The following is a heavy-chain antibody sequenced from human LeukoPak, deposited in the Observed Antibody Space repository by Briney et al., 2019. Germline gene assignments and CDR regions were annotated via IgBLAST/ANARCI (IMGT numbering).Heavy chain of an antibody. CDR2: IYHSGST. Sequence: SSETLSLTCTVSGGSISSGGYYWSWIRQPPGKGLEWIGYIYHSGSTYYNPSLKSRVTISVDRSKNQSSLKLSSVTAADTAVYYCARVSTGFGVVIVDVWGKGTTVTVSS. CDR1: GGSISSGGYY. V-gene: IGHV4-30-2*01. CDR3: ARVSTGFGVVIVDV. J-gene: IGHJ6*04. D-gene: IGHD3-3*01.